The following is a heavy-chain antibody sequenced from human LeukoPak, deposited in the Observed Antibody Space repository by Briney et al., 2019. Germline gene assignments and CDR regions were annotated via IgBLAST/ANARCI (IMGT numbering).Heavy chain of an antibody. Sequence: PSETLSLTCAVYGGSFSGYYWSWIRQPPGKGLEWIGEINHSGSTNYNPSLKSRVTISVDTSKNQFSLKLSSVTAADTAVYYCARGLCGGDCYDAFDIWGQGTMVTVSS. CDR1: GGSFSGYY. V-gene: IGHV4-34*01. J-gene: IGHJ3*02. CDR3: ARGLCGGDCYDAFDI. CDR2: INHSGST. D-gene: IGHD2-21*02.